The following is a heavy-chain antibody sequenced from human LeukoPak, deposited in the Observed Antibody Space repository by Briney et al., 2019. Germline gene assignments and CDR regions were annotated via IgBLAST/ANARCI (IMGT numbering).Heavy chain of an antibody. V-gene: IGHV3-74*03. CDR1: GFTFSNHW. J-gene: IGHJ4*02. D-gene: IGHD2-21*01. CDR2: IDERGSNA. Sequence: GGSLGLSCAASGFTFSNHWMHWVRQAPGKGLVWVSRIDERGSNAMYADSVKGRFSISRDNAKNTVNLQMNSLRAEDTGVYYCIRDEALWRLDYWGQGTLVTVSS. CDR3: IRDEALWRLDY.